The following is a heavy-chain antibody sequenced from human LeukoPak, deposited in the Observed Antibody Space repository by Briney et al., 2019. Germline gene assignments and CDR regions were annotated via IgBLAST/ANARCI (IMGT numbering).Heavy chain of an antibody. Sequence: GASVKASCKASGGTFNSFAVSWVRQAPGQGLEWMGGIIPIFGTANYAQKFQGRVTITADESTSTAYMELSSLRSEDTAVYYCARGRDTAMVKPHYYYYGMDVWGQGTTVTVSS. J-gene: IGHJ6*02. V-gene: IGHV1-69*13. CDR3: ARGRDTAMVKPHYYYYGMDV. D-gene: IGHD5-18*01. CDR1: GGTFNSFA. CDR2: IIPIFGTA.